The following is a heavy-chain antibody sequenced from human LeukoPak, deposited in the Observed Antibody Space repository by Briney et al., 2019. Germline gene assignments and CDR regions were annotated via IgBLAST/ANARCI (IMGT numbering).Heavy chain of an antibody. V-gene: IGHV1-69*04. CDR3: ARVPEDYYDSSGYYYPRGFDP. CDR1: GGTFSSYA. Sequence: SVKVSCKASGGTFSSYAISWVRQAPGQGREWMGRIIPILGIANYAQKFQGRVTITAEKSTSTAYMELSSLRSEDTAVYYCARVPEDYYDSSGYYYPRGFDPWGQGTLVTVSS. J-gene: IGHJ5*02. CDR2: IIPILGIA. D-gene: IGHD3-22*01.